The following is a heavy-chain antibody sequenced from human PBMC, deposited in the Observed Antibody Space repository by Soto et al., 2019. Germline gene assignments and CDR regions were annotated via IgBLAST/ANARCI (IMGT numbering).Heavy chain of an antibody. CDR1: GGSISSGGYS. J-gene: IGHJ4*02. V-gene: IGHV4-30-2*01. Sequence: SETLSLTCAVSGGSISSGGYSWSWIRQPPGKGLEWIGYIYHSGSTYYNPSLKSRVTISVDRSKNQFSLKLSSVTAADTAVYYCARAADYYDSSGYFDYWGQGTLVTVSS. CDR2: IYHSGST. CDR3: ARAADYYDSSGYFDY. D-gene: IGHD3-22*01.